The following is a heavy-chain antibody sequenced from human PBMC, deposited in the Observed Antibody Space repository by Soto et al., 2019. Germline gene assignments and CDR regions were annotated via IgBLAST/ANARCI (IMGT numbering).Heavy chain of an antibody. J-gene: IGHJ3*02. D-gene: IGHD3-22*01. CDR2: ISAYNGNT. V-gene: IGHV1-18*04. CDR1: GYTFTSYG. CDR3: ARGKGLTYYYDSSGPNDAFDI. Sequence: ASVKVSCKASGYTFTSYGISWVRQAPGQGLEWMGWISAYNGNTNYAQKLQGRVTMTTDTSTSTAYMKLRSLRSDDTAVYYCARGKGLTYYYDSSGPNDAFDIWGQGTMVTVSS.